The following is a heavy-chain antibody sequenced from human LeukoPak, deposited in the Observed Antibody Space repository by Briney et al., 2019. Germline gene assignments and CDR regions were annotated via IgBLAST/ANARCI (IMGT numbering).Heavy chain of an antibody. CDR1: GYTFTGYY. D-gene: IGHD3-3*01. V-gene: IGHV1-2*02. CDR3: ARSFWSGSIPMDV. J-gene: IGHJ6*03. CDR2: INTNSGGT. Sequence: ASVKVSCKASGYTFTGYYMHWVRQAPGQGLEWMGWINTNSGGTNYAQKFQGRVTMTRDTSISTAYMELSRLRSDDTAVYYCARSFWSGSIPMDVWGKGTTVTVSS.